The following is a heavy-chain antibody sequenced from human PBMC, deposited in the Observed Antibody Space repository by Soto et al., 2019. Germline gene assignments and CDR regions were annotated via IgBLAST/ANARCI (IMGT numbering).Heavy chain of an antibody. CDR2: ISGSGGST. Sequence: GGSLRLSCAASGFTFSSYAMSWVRQAPGKGLEWVSAISGSGGSTYYADSVKGRFTISRDNSKNTLYLQMNSLRAEDTAVYYCAKVSVTYYYDSSGYPPDAFDIWGQGTMVTVSS. CDR3: AKVSVTYYYDSSGYPPDAFDI. CDR1: GFTFSSYA. D-gene: IGHD3-22*01. V-gene: IGHV3-23*01. J-gene: IGHJ3*02.